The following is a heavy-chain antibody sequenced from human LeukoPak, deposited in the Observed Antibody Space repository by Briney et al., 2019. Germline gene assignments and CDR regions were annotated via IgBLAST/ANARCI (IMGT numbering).Heavy chain of an antibody. CDR1: GFTFSSYT. Sequence: GGSLRLSCAASGFTFSSYTMHWVRQAPGRGLEWVAVISYDGSNKYYADSVKGRFTISRDNSKNTLYLQMNSLRAEDTAVYYCAKDSRTGALDYWGQGTLVTVSS. V-gene: IGHV3-30*04. CDR3: AKDSRTGALDY. D-gene: IGHD3-10*01. J-gene: IGHJ4*02. CDR2: ISYDGSNK.